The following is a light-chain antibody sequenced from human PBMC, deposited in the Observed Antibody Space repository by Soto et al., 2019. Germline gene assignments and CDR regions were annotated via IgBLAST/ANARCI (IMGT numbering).Light chain of an antibody. J-gene: IGKJ1*01. CDR3: IQHNSYPWT. CDR2: PAS. Sequence: DIQMTQSPSSLSASVGDRVTITCRASQGIRKALGWYQQRQGKAPKRLIYPASSLQIGVPSRFSGSGSGTEFTLKISSLQPEDFATYYCIQHNSYPWTFGQGTKVEIK. CDR1: QGIRKA. V-gene: IGKV1-17*01.